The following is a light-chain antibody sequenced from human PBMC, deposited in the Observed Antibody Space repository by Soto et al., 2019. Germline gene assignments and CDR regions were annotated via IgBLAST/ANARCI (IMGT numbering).Light chain of an antibody. CDR1: SSDVGGYNY. CDR3: CSYAGSYTSYNYV. Sequence: QSALTQPRSVSGYPGQSVTISCTGTSSDVGGYNYVSWYQQHPGKAPKLMIYDVSKRPSGVPDRFSGSKSGNTASLTISGLQAEDEADYYCCSYAGSYTSYNYVFGTGTKVTVL. V-gene: IGLV2-11*01. J-gene: IGLJ1*01. CDR2: DVS.